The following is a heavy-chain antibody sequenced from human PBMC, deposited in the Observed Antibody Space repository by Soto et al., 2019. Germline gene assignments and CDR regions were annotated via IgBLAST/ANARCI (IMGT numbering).Heavy chain of an antibody. CDR1: RYTFTNYW. J-gene: IGHJ4*02. CDR3: ASLPYHNSYSGFDY. V-gene: IGHV5-51*01. Sequence: GESLKISCKGSRYTFTNYWIGWVRQMPGKGPEWMGPIYPPDSDTKYSPSFQGQVTISADKSSSTAYLRWSSLKASDTAIYYCASLPYHNSYSGFDYWGQGTPVTVSS. D-gene: IGHD1-26*01. CDR2: IYPPDSDT.